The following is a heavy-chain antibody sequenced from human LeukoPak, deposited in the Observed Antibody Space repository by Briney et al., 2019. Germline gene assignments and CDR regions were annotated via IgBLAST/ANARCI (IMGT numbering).Heavy chain of an antibody. CDR2: ISSSSSYI. J-gene: IGHJ4*02. Sequence: PGGSLRLSCAASGFTFSRYSMNWVRHAPGKGLEWVSSISSSSSYIYYADSVKGRFTISRDNAKNSLYLQMNSLRAEDTAVYYCAREGDYGDYGTDYWGQGALVTVSS. D-gene: IGHD4-17*01. CDR1: GFTFSRYS. CDR3: AREGDYGDYGTDY. V-gene: IGHV3-21*01.